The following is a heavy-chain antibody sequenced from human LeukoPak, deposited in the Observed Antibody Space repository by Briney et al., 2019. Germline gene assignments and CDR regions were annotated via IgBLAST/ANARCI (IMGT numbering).Heavy chain of an antibody. J-gene: IGHJ3*02. Sequence: PGGSLRLSCAASGFTSSDYYMSWIRQAPGKGLEWVSYISSSGSTIYYADSVKGRFTISRDNAKNSLYLQMNSLRAEDTAVYYCARAYDYGDYDAFDIWGQGTMVTVSS. CDR2: ISSSGSTI. D-gene: IGHD4-17*01. CDR3: ARAYDYGDYDAFDI. CDR1: GFTSSDYY. V-gene: IGHV3-11*01.